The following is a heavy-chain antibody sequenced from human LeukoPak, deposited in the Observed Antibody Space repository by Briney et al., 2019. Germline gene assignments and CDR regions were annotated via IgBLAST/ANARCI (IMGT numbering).Heavy chain of an antibody. V-gene: IGHV4-39*07. D-gene: IGHD7-27*01. CDR1: GGSISSSSYY. J-gene: IGHJ4*02. Sequence: PSETLSLTCTVSGGSISSSSYYWGWIRQPPGKGLEWIGSIYYSGSTYYNPSLKSRVTISVDTSKNQFSLKLSSVTAADTAVYYCARYSTGVPQPGEGHSYFDYWGQGTLVTVSS. CDR2: IYYSGST. CDR3: ARYSTGVPQPGEGHSYFDY.